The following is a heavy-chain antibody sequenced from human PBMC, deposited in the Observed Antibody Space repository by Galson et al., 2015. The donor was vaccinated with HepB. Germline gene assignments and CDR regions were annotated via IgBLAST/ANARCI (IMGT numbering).Heavy chain of an antibody. Sequence: SLRLSCAVSGFTFRSYAMNWVRQASGKGLEWVSSISSSSTYIFYADSVKGRFTISRDNADNALYLQMNSLRAEDTAVYYCVRDRTYGSGSYSHDYWGQGTLVTVSS. V-gene: IGHV3-21*01. J-gene: IGHJ4*02. CDR3: VRDRTYGSGSYSHDY. D-gene: IGHD3-10*01. CDR2: ISSSSTYI. CDR1: GFTFRSYA.